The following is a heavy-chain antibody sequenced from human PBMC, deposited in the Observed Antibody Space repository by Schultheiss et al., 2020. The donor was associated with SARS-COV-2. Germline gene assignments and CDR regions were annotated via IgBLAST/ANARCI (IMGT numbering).Heavy chain of an antibody. CDR2: IYYSGST. CDR1: GGSFSGYY. D-gene: IGHD6-19*01. Sequence: SETLSLTCAVYGGSFSGYYWSWIRQPPGKGLEWIGYIYYSGSTYYNPSLKSRVTISVDTSKNQFSLKLSSVTAADTAVYYCAKGEKVNSNSGWSNWFDPWGQGALVTVSS. CDR3: AKGEKVNSNSGWSNWFDP. V-gene: IGHV4-34*01. J-gene: IGHJ5*02.